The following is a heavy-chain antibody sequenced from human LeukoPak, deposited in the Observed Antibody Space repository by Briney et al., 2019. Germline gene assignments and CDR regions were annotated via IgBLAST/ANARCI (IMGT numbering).Heavy chain of an antibody. Sequence: ASVKVSCKASGYTFTGYYMHWVRQAPGQGLEWMGYIYPNSGATKYAQKFQGMVTMTRDTSISTAYMELSGLRSDDTAVYYCGTLLSNGPFDYWGQGSLVTVSS. CDR2: IYPNSGAT. J-gene: IGHJ4*02. CDR1: GYTFTGYY. CDR3: GTLLSNGPFDY. V-gene: IGHV1-2*02.